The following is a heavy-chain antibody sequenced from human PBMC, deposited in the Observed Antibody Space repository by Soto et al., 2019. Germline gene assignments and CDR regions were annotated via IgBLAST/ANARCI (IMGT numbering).Heavy chain of an antibody. J-gene: IGHJ4*02. V-gene: IGHV4-30-2*01. CDR1: GGSISSGGYS. D-gene: IGHD1-26*01. Sequence: SETLSLTCAVSGGSISSGGYSWSWIRQPPGKGLEWIGYIYHSGSTYYNPSLKSRVTISVDRSKNQFSLKLSSVTAADTAVYYCARVGATKDYWGQGTLVTVSS. CDR3: ARVGATKDY. CDR2: IYHSGST.